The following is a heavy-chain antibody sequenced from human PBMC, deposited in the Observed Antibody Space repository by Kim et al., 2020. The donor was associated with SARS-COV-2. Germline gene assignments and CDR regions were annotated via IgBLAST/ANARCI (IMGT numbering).Heavy chain of an antibody. Sequence: LQSRVTISVDTSKNQFSLKLSSVTAADTAVYYCARDGNYYDSSGYSAFDIWGQGTMVTVSS. D-gene: IGHD3-22*01. J-gene: IGHJ3*02. CDR3: ARDGNYYDSSGYSAFDI. V-gene: IGHV4-59*01.